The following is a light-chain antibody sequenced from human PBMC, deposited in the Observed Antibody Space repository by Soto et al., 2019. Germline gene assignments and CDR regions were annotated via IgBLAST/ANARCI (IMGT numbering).Light chain of an antibody. J-gene: IGLJ3*02. V-gene: IGLV1-44*01. CDR2: SNN. CDR3: AAWDDSLNAPWV. Sequence: QSAVTQPPSASGTPGQMVTISCSGSSSNIGSNTVNWYQQLPGTAPKLLIYSNNQRPSGVPDRFSGSKSGTSASLAISGLQSEDEADYYCAAWDDSLNAPWVFGGGTKVTVL. CDR1: SSNIGSNT.